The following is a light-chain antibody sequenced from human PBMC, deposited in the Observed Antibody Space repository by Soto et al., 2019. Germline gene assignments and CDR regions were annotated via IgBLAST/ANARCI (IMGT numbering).Light chain of an antibody. CDR1: QSISTY. V-gene: IGKV1-39*01. CDR3: QQTHTTFT. CDR2: AAS. Sequence: DIQMTQSPCSLSASVGDRVTITCRASQSISTYLNWYQQKPGKVPKLLTYAASSLQSGVPSRFSGSGSGTDFTLTISSLQPEDFATYYCQQTHTTFTFGGGTKVDI. J-gene: IGKJ4*01.